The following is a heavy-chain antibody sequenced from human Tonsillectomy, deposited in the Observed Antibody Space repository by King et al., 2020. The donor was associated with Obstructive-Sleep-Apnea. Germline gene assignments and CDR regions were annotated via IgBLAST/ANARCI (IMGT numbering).Heavy chain of an antibody. J-gene: IGHJ4*02. CDR3: ARGWGSFDY. D-gene: IGHD3-16*01. CDR1: GVSIRSSSYY. V-gene: IGHV4-39*07. CDR2: IYYNGNT. Sequence: LQLQESGPGLVKPSETLSLTCTVSGVSIRSSSYYWGWIRQPPGKGLEWIGSIYYNGNTYYNPSLKSRVTISVDTSKNQFSLKLSSVTAADTAVYYCARGWGSFDYWGQGTLVTVSS.